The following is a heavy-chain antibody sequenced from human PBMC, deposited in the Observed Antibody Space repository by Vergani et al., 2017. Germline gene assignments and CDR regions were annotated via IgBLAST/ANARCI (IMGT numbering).Heavy chain of an antibody. CDR1: GGTFSSYA. CDR3: ARGCVGYCGGGSCYSILGAGIFDD. Sequence: QVQLVQSGAEVKKPGSSVKVSCKASGGTFSSYAISWVRQAPGQGLEWMGGINPIFGTANYAQKFQGRVTITADESPSTAYMELSSLRSEDTAGYYCARGCVGYCGGGSCYSILGAGIFDDWSQGSPVTVSS. J-gene: IGHJ4*02. CDR2: INPIFGTA. V-gene: IGHV1-69*12. D-gene: IGHD2-15*01.